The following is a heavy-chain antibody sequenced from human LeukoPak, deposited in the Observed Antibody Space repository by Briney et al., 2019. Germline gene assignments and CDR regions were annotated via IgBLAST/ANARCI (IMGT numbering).Heavy chain of an antibody. J-gene: IGHJ4*02. CDR2: INPNSGGT. CDR3: AGAPLAAMVTFDY. Sequence: GASVKVSCKASGYTFTGYYMHWVRQAPGQGLEWMGWINPNSGGTNYAQKFQGRVTMTRDTSISTAYMELSRLRSDDTAVYYCAGAPLAAMVTFDYWGQGTLVTVSS. CDR1: GYTFTGYY. V-gene: IGHV1-2*02. D-gene: IGHD5-18*01.